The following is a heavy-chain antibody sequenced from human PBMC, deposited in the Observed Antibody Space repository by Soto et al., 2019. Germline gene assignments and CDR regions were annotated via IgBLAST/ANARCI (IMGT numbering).Heavy chain of an antibody. V-gene: IGHV3-53*01. D-gene: IGHD3-22*01. Sequence: PGGSLRLSCAASGFTVSSNYMSWVRQAPGKGLVCVSVIYSGGSTYYADSVKGRFTISRDNSKNTLYLQMNSPRAEDTAVYYCARVHYYDSSGYSFSVGFDYWGQGTLVTVSS. CDR1: GFTVSSNY. CDR3: ARVHYYDSSGYSFSVGFDY. J-gene: IGHJ4*02. CDR2: IYSGGST.